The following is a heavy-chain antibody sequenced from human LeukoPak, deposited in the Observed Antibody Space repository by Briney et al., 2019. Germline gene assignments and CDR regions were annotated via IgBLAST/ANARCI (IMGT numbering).Heavy chain of an antibody. Sequence: ASVKVSCKASGYTFTTYYMHWVRQAPGQGLVWMGLINPSGGGTRYAQKFQGRVTMTRDTSTSTVYMELTSLRSEDTAVYYCASGYKTVSVFDHWGQGTLVTVSS. CDR2: INPSGGGT. CDR1: GYTFTTYY. V-gene: IGHV1-46*01. J-gene: IGHJ4*02. D-gene: IGHD5-24*01. CDR3: ASGYKTVSVFDH.